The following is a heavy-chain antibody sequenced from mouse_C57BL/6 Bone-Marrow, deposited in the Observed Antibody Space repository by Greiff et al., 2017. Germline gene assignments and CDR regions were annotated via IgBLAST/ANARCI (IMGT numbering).Heavy chain of an antibody. CDR1: GYTFTDYN. Sequence: DVKLVESGPELVKPGASVKIPCKASGYTFTDYNMDWVKQSHGKSLEWIGDINPNNGGTIYNQKFKGKATLTVDKSSSTAYMELRSLTSEDTAVYYCARRRSNYAWFAYWGQGTLVTVSA. V-gene: IGHV1-18*01. J-gene: IGHJ3*01. CDR3: ARRRSNYAWFAY. CDR2: INPNNGGT. D-gene: IGHD2-5*01.